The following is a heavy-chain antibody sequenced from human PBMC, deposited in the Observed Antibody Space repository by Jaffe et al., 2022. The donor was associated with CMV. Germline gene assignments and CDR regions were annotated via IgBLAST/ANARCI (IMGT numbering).Heavy chain of an antibody. V-gene: IGHV4-39*02. CDR2: IYYSGST. CDR1: GGSISSSSYY. Sequence: QLQLQESGPGLVKPSETLSLTCTVSGGSISSSSYYWGWIRQPPGKGLEWIGSIYYSGSTYYNPSLKSRVTISVDTSKNQFSLKLSSVTAADTAVYYCAREDIVVVPAAKIYYYYGMDVWGQGTTVTVSS. CDR3: AREDIVVVPAAKIYYYYGMDV. J-gene: IGHJ6*02. D-gene: IGHD2-2*01.